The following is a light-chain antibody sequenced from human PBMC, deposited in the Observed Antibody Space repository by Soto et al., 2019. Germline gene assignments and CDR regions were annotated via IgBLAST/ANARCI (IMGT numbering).Light chain of an antibody. CDR3: QQFNNYPIT. CDR1: QGISSA. J-gene: IGKJ5*01. V-gene: IGKV1D-13*01. CDR2: DAS. Sequence: AIQLTQSPSSLSASVGVRVTITCRASQGISSALAWYQQKPGKAPKLLIYDASSLESGVPSRFSGSGSGTDFTLTISSLQPEDFATYYCQQFNNYPITFVQGTRLEIK.